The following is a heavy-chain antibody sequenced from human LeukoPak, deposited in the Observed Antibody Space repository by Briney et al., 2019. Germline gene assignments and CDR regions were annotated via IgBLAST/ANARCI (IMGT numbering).Heavy chain of an antibody. CDR2: INAGNGNT. CDR3: ASEAAAGTSSAYYYGMDV. J-gene: IGHJ6*04. D-gene: IGHD6-13*01. Sequence: ASVTVSCKASGYTFTSYAMHWVRQAPGQRLEGMGWINAGNGNTKYSQKFQGRVTITRDTSASTAYMELSSLRSEDTAVYYCASEAAAGTSSAYYYGMDVWGKGTTVTVSS. V-gene: IGHV1-3*01. CDR1: GYTFTSYA.